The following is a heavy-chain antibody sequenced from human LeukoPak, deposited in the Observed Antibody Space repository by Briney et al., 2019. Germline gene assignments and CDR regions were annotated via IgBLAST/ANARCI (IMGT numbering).Heavy chain of an antibody. Sequence: ASVKVSCKASGYTFISYYMHWVRQAPGQGLDWMGIINPRGGSTSYAQKFQGRVTMTRDTSTTTVYMELSSLRSEDTAVYYCARDAANYYYDSSGYYFDHWGQGTLVTVSS. CDR1: GYTFISYY. J-gene: IGHJ4*02. CDR3: ARDAANYYYDSSGYYFDH. CDR2: INPRGGST. D-gene: IGHD3-22*01. V-gene: IGHV1-46*01.